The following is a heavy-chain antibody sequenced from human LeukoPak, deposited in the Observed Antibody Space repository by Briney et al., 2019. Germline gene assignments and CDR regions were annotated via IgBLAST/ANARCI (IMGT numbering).Heavy chain of an antibody. CDR3: AKEAYCSSTSCYGAGGVDY. D-gene: IGHD2-2*01. CDR1: GFTFSSYG. CDR2: ISYDGSNK. J-gene: IGHJ4*02. Sequence: GGSLRLSCAASGFTFSSYGMHWVRQAPGKGLEWVAVISYDGSNKYYADSVKGRFTISRDNSKNTLYLQMNSLRAEDTAVYYCAKEAYCSSTSCYGAGGVDYWGQGTLVTVSS. V-gene: IGHV3-30*18.